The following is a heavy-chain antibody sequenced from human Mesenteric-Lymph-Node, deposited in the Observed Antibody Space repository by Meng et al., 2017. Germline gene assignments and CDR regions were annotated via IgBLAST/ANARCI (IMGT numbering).Heavy chain of an antibody. Sequence: SETLSLTCAVSGYSISSGYYWGWIRQPPGKGLEWIGYIYYSGSTYYNPSLKSRVTISVDTSKNQFSLKLSSVTAADTAVYYCARDRSAGILDYWGQGTLVTVSS. CDR3: ARDRSAGILDY. J-gene: IGHJ4*02. V-gene: IGHV4-31*11. CDR2: IYYSGST. D-gene: IGHD3-10*01. CDR1: GYSISSGYY.